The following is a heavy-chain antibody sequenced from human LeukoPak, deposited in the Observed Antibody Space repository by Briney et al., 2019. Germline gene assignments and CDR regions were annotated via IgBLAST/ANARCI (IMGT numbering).Heavy chain of an antibody. CDR3: ARVHYDILTGTVNFDY. V-gene: IGHV4-4*02. CDR2: IYHSGST. CDR1: GGSISSSNW. Sequence: SGTPSLTCAVSGGSISSSNWWSWVRQPPGKGLEWIGEIYHSGSTNYNPSLKSRVTISVDKSKNQFSLKLSSVTAADTAVYYCARVHYDILTGTVNFDYWGQGTLVTVSS. J-gene: IGHJ4*02. D-gene: IGHD3-9*01.